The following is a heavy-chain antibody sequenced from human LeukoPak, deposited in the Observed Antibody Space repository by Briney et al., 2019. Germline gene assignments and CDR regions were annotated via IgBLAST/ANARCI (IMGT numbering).Heavy chain of an antibody. Sequence: PSETLSLTCTVSGGSINSGSYYWNWIRQPAGKGLEWIGRIYTSGSTNYNPSLKSRVTISVDTSKNQFSLKLSSVTAADTAVYYCARRVAAAYFDYWGQGTLVTVSS. CDR1: GGSINSGSYY. D-gene: IGHD6-13*01. J-gene: IGHJ4*02. V-gene: IGHV4-61*02. CDR3: ARRVAAAYFDY. CDR2: IYTSGST.